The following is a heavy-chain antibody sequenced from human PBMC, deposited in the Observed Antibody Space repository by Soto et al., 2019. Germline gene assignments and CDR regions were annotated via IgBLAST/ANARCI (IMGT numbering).Heavy chain of an antibody. J-gene: IGHJ5*02. CDR3: ARGKLGEDVFWSGSWFDP. CDR1: GGSLHGLY. Sequence: SETLSLTCAVNGGSLHGLYWSWIRQAPGKGLQWIGEINRSGGTNFDPSLKSRVTISVDTSKNQFSLNLASVTAADTAVYYCARGKLGEDVFWSGSWFDPWGQGTLVTVSS. CDR2: INRSGGT. D-gene: IGHD3-3*01. V-gene: IGHV4-34*01.